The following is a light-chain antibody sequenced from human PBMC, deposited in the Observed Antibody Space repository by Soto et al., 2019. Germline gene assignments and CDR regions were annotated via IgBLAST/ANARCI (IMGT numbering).Light chain of an antibody. CDR2: AAS. CDR1: QGIRND. J-gene: IGKJ1*01. V-gene: IGKV1-17*01. Sequence: DIQMTQSPASLAASVGDRVTITCLASQGIRNDLGWYQQKPGKAPKRLIYAASSLQSWVPSRFSGSGSGTEFTLTISSLQPDDFATYYCQHYNSYSEAFGQGTKVDIK. CDR3: QHYNSYSEA.